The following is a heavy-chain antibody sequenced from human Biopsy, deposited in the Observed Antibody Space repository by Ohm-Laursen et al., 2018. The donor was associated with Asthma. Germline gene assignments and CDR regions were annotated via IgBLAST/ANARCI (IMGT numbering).Heavy chain of an antibody. CDR2: IYSGGTS. Sequence: SLRLPCTASGFAVSRDHMFWVRQAPGKGLEWVSVIYSGGTSHTADSVRGRFTISRDYSKNTLYLQMHSLRAEDTAVCYCARGDSSNWSHYYFDYWGQGTLVTVSS. D-gene: IGHD3-22*01. V-gene: IGHV3-53*01. J-gene: IGHJ4*02. CDR3: ARGDSSNWSHYYFDY. CDR1: GFAVSRDH.